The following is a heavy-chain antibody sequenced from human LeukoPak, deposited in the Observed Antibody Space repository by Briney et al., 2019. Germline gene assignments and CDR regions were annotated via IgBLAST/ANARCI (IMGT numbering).Heavy chain of an antibody. J-gene: IGHJ5*02. CDR1: GYTFTSYY. CDR2: MNPNSGNT. D-gene: IGHD3-10*01. CDR3: ARDGLLWFGDHSGWFDP. V-gene: IGHV1-18*04. Sequence: ASVKVSCKASGYTFTSYYMHWVRQATGQGLEWMGWMNPNSGNTNYAQKLQGRVTMTTDTSTSTAYMELRSLRSDDTAVYYCARDGLLWFGDHSGWFDPWGQGTLVTVSS.